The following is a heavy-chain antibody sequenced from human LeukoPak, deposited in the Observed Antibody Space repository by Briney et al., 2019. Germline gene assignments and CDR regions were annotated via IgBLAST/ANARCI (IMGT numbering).Heavy chain of an antibody. CDR1: GFTFSNYA. D-gene: IGHD3-10*01. Sequence: PGGSLRLSCSASGFTFSNYAMHWVRQAPGKGLEYVSAISNNGGSTYYVDSVKGRFTISRDNSKNTLYLQMNSLRTEDTALYYCARDHSLEFGNWFDPWGQGTLVTVSS. J-gene: IGHJ5*02. V-gene: IGHV3-64*04. CDR2: ISNNGGST. CDR3: ARDHSLEFGNWFDP.